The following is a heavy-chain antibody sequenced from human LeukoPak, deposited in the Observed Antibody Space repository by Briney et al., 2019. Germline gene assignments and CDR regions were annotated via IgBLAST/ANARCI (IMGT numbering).Heavy chain of an antibody. Sequence: GGSLRLSCAASGFTFSSYAMNWVRQAPGKGLEWVSISGSGGDTYYADSVKGRFTISRDNSKNTLYLQMNSLRAEDSAVYYCAKARGATYGTYYFDYWGQGTLVTVSS. J-gene: IGHJ4*02. D-gene: IGHD4/OR15-4a*01. CDR1: GFTFSSYA. CDR3: AKARGATYGTYYFDY. CDR2: SGSGGDT. V-gene: IGHV3-23*01.